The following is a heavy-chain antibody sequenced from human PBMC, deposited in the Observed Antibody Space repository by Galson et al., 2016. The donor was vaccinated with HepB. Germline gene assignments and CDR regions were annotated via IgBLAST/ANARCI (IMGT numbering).Heavy chain of an antibody. J-gene: IGHJ5*02. CDR2: ILNSGAST. CDR3: AKCLWVRGVYPFDP. Sequence: SLRLSCAASGFTFDDYAMNWVRQAPGKGLEWVPAILNSGASTSYADSVKGRFTISRDNSKNTVYLQMNNLRAEDTAVYYCAKCLWVRGVYPFDPWGQGTLVTVSS. V-gene: IGHV3-23*01. D-gene: IGHD3-10*01. CDR1: GFTFDDYA.